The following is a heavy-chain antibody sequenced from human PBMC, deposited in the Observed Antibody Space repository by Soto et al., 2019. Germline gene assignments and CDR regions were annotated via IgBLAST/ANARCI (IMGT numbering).Heavy chain of an antibody. D-gene: IGHD3-9*01. CDR2: ISPTGNT. J-gene: IGHJ5*02. CDR1: TGYA. V-gene: IGHV3-23*01. CDR3: AKDPSTGHADL. Sequence: PGGSLRLSCTALTGYAMSWVRWGPGKGLEWISTISPTGNTHYADSVEGRFTISRDDSKNTFYLQMNNLRADDTGIYYCAKDPSTGHADLWGQGTLVTVSS.